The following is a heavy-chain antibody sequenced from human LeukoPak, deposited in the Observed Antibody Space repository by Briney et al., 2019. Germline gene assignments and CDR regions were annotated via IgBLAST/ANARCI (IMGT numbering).Heavy chain of an antibody. V-gene: IGHV4-59*08. CDR3: ASFTMVRGVIMTGIDY. D-gene: IGHD3-10*01. CDR1: GGSISTYY. Sequence: SETLSLTCTVSGGSISTYYWGWIRQPPGKGLEWIGYIYYSGSTNYNPSLKSRVTISVDTSKNQFSLKLSSVTAADTAVYYCASFTMVRGVIMTGIDYWGQGTLVAVSS. CDR2: IYYSGST. J-gene: IGHJ4*02.